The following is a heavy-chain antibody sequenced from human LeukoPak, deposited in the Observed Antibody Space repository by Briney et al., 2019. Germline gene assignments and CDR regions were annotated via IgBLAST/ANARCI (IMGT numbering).Heavy chain of an antibody. D-gene: IGHD3-3*01. CDR2: IYTSGST. CDR3: ARAPSGYYDFWSGFDY. J-gene: IGHJ4*02. V-gene: IGHV4-61*02. CDR1: GGSISSGSYY. Sequence: PSETLSLTCTVSGGSISSGSYYWSWIRQPAGKGLEWIGRIYTSGSTNYNPSLKSRVTISVDTSKNQFSLKLSSVTAADTAVYYCARAPSGYYDFWSGFDYWGQGTLVTVSS.